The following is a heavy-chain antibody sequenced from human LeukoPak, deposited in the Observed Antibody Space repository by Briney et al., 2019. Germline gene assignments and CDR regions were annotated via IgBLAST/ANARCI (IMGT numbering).Heavy chain of an antibody. Sequence: SETLSLTCTVSGGSISSTSYYWGWIRQPPGKGLEWIGSIYYSDSTYYNPSLKSRVTISVDTSKNQFSLKLSSVTAADTAVYYCARRSCSSWFLDYWGQGTLVTVSS. J-gene: IGHJ4*02. CDR2: IYYSDST. D-gene: IGHD6-13*01. CDR1: GGSISSTSYY. CDR3: ARRSCSSWFLDY. V-gene: IGHV4-39*01.